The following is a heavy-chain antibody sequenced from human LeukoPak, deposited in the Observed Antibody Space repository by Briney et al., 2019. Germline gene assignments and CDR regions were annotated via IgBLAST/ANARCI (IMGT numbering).Heavy chain of an antibody. CDR1: GGSISSSSYY. V-gene: IGHV4-39*02. CDR3: ARDDSSGYHTTYFDY. D-gene: IGHD3-22*01. J-gene: IGHJ4*02. Sequence: SETLSLTCTVSGGSISSSSYYLGWIRQPPVKGLEWIGSIYYSGSTYYNPSLKSRVTISVDTSKNQFSLKLSSVTAADTAVYYCARDDSSGYHTTYFDYWGQGTLVTVSS. CDR2: IYYSGST.